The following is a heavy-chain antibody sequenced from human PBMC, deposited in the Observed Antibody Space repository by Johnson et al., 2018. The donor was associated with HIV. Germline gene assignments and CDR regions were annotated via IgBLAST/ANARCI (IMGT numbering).Heavy chain of an antibody. Sequence: EVQLVESGGGLVQPVGSLRLSCAASGFAFSSFAVTWVRQAPGKGLEWVSVIYSGGSTYYADSVKGRFTISRDNSKNTLYLQMNSLRAEDTAVYYCAREDTAVVIKRAFDIWGQGTMVTVSS. CDR3: AREDTAVVIKRAFDI. J-gene: IGHJ3*02. D-gene: IGHD5-18*01. CDR2: IYSGGST. V-gene: IGHV3-66*02. CDR1: GFAFSSFA.